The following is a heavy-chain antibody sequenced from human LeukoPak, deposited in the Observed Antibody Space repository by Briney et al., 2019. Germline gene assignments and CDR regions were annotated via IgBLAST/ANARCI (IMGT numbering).Heavy chain of an antibody. D-gene: IGHD6-19*01. V-gene: IGHV1-18*01. Sequence: ASVKVSCKASGYTFTSYGISWVRHTPGQGLEWMGCISAYTGNTNYAQKLQGRVTMTTDTSTSTAYMDLRSLRSDDTPVSYCASVNQGGGWRYYYYGMDVWGQGTTVTVSS. CDR3: ASVNQGGGWRYYYYGMDV. CDR1: GYTFTSYG. CDR2: ISAYTGNT. J-gene: IGHJ6*02.